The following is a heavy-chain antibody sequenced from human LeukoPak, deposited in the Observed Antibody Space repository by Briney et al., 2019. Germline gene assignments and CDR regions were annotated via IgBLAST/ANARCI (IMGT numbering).Heavy chain of an antibody. J-gene: IGHJ4*02. CDR2: ISGSGGST. CDR3: AKQSALYSGSYYADY. Sequence: PGGSLRLSCAASGFTFSSYAMSWARQAPGKGLEWVSAISGSGGSTYYADSVKGRFTISRDNSKNTLYLQMNSLRAEDTAVYYCAKQSALYSGSYYADYWGQGTLVTVSS. V-gene: IGHV3-23*01. D-gene: IGHD1-26*01. CDR1: GFTFSSYA.